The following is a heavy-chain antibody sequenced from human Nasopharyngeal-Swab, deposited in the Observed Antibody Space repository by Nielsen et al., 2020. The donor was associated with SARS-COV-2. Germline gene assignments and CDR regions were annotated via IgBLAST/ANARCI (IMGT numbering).Heavy chain of an antibody. CDR2: ISSSSSYI. J-gene: IGHJ6*02. V-gene: IGHV3-21*01. D-gene: IGHD3-9*01. Sequence: GESLKISCAASGFTFSNYNMNWVRQAPGKGLEWVSSISSSSSYIYYADSVKGRFTISRDNAKNSLYLQIKSLRAEDTAVYYCARGCVLTGPSCYYYGMDVWGQGTTVTVSS. CDR1: GFTFSNYN. CDR3: ARGCVLTGPSCYYYGMDV.